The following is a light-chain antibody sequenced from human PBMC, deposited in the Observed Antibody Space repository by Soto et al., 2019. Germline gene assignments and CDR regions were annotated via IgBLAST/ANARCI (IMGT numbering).Light chain of an antibody. V-gene: IGKV1-5*03. Sequence: DIQITQSPSTLSGSVGDRVTITCRASQTISSWLAWYQQKPVKAPKLLIYKASTLKSGVPSRFSGSGSGTEFTLTISSLQPDDFANYYCQHYNSYSEAFGQGTKLDXK. CDR1: QTISSW. J-gene: IGKJ1*01. CDR3: QHYNSYSEA. CDR2: KAS.